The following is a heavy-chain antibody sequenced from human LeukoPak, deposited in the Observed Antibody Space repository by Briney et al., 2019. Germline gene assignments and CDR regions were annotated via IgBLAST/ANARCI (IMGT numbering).Heavy chain of an antibody. CDR3: ARLYYYDSSGYQSPMDV. CDR1: GYSFTSYC. V-gene: IGHV5-51*01. CDR2: IYPGGSGP. Sequence: GESLKISCKVSGYSFTSYCIGWVRQMPGKGLEWMGIIYPGGSGPTYSPSFQGQVTISVDKSINTAYLQWSSLQASDTAMYYCARLYYYDSSGYQSPMDVWGKGTTVTVSS. J-gene: IGHJ6*04. D-gene: IGHD3-22*01.